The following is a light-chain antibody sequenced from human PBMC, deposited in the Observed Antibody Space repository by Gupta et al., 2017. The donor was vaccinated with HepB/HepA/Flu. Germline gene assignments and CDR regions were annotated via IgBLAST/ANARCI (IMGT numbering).Light chain of an antibody. Sequence: AGLTQPPSVSRALSQTATLTCTGNNNNDGNEGVVCLQQHQGHPPKLLSYKINNRPSGIPERFNASRSGKTASLTISGVLPGDEDDYYCSALYSSLSGHDLGPGTKVT. CDR3: SALYSSLSGHD. J-gene: IGLJ1*01. V-gene: IGLV10-54*01. CDR2: KIN. CDR1: NNNDGNEG.